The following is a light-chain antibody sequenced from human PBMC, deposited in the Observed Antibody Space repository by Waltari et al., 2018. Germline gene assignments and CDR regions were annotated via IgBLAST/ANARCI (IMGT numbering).Light chain of an antibody. V-gene: IGLV2-14*01. J-gene: IGLJ3*02. CDR3: CSFTSRSTWV. Sequence: QSALAQPASVSGSPGQSITISCTGTSTDVGGYNYVSWYQQHPGKAPKLLIFDVDNRPSGVSNRFSGSKSGNTAPLTISGLQPEDESDYYCCSFTSRSTWVFGGGTKLTVL. CDR2: DVD. CDR1: STDVGGYNY.